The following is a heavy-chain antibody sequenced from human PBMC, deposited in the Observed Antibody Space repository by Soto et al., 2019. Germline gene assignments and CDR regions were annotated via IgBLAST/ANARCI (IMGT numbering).Heavy chain of an antibody. CDR1: GFTFSSSD. Sequence: QVQLMESGGGVVQPGRSLRLSCAASGFTFSSSDIHWVRQAPGKGLEWVAHISIDTHRQYYADPVKGRFTGSRENSKNTVYLQMNSLRAEDTAIYYCARGPTSGAFDIWGRGTLVTVSS. J-gene: IGHJ3*02. V-gene: IGHV3-30*03. CDR3: ARGPTSGAFDI. D-gene: IGHD1-26*01. CDR2: ISIDTHRQ.